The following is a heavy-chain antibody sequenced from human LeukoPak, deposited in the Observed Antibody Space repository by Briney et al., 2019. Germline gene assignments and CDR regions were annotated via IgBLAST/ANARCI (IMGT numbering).Heavy chain of an antibody. J-gene: IGHJ5*02. Sequence: ASVNVSCKASGYTFTSYYMHWVRQAPGQGLEWMGIINPSGGSTSYAQKFQGRVTMTRDTSTSTVYMELSSLRSEDTAVYYCARDPQTIAVAGNWFDPWGQGTLVTVS. D-gene: IGHD6-19*01. CDR2: INPSGGST. CDR1: GYTFTSYY. V-gene: IGHV1-46*01. CDR3: ARDPQTIAVAGNWFDP.